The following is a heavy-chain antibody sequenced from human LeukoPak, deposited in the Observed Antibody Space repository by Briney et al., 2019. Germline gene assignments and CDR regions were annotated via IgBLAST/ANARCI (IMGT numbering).Heavy chain of an antibody. CDR1: GFTFNTYA. J-gene: IGHJ4*02. CDR2: IWFDGSNK. D-gene: IGHD2-15*01. V-gene: IGHV3-33*08. CDR3: ARGGGSAETEFDS. Sequence: QPGGSLRLSCAASGFTFNTYAMSWVRQAPGKGLEWVAFIWFDGSNKYYADSVKGRFAISRDNSRNTLYLQMNSLRVEDTAVFYCARGGGSAETEFDSWGQGTLVTVSS.